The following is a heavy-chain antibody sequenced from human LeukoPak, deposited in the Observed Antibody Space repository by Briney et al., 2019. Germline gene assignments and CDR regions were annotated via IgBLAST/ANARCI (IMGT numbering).Heavy chain of an antibody. CDR2: IYYSGNT. CDR1: GGSISSYH. V-gene: IGHV4-59*01. Sequence: SETLSLTCTVSGGSISSYHWSWIRQPPGKGLEWIGYIYYSGNTNHNPSLKSRVTMSVNTSKNQFSLKLSSVTAADTAVYYCARDTMVNYGLDVWGQGTMVTVSS. CDR3: ARDTMVNYGLDV. D-gene: IGHD3-10*01. J-gene: IGHJ3*01.